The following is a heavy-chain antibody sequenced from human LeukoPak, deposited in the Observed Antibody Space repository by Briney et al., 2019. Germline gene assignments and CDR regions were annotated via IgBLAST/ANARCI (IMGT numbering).Heavy chain of an antibody. Sequence: GGSLRLSCAASGFTFSSYSMNWVRQAPGKGLEWVSSISSSSSYIYYADSVKGRFTISRDNAKNSLYLQMNSLRAEDTAVYYCARVRSRRDGYNSVGYWGQGTLVTVSS. D-gene: IGHD5-24*01. V-gene: IGHV3-21*01. CDR2: ISSSSSYI. J-gene: IGHJ4*02. CDR3: ARVRSRRDGYNSVGY. CDR1: GFTFSSYS.